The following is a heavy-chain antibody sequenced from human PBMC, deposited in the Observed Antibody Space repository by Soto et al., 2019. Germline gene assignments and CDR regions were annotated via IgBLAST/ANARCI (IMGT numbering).Heavy chain of an antibody. J-gene: IGHJ5*02. V-gene: IGHV4-31*03. CDR3: ARAPALGWFDP. Sequence: LSLTFTVSGGSISSGGYYWSWIRQHPGKGLEWIGYIYYSGSTYYNPSLKSRVTISVDTSKNQFSLKLSSVTAADTAVYYCARAPALGWFDPWGQGTLVTVSS. CDR2: IYYSGST. CDR1: GGSISSGGYY.